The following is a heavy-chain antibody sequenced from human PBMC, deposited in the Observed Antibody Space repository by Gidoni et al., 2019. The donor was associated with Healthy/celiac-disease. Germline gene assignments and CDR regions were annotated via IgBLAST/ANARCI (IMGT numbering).Heavy chain of an antibody. CDR3: ARGSDYYDSSGYYYEVLFDY. J-gene: IGHJ4*02. V-gene: IGHV3-33*01. CDR2: IWYDGSNK. CDR1: GFTFSSSG. D-gene: IGHD3-22*01. Sequence: QVQLVESGGGVVQPGRSLRLSCAASGFTFSSSGMPWVRQAPGKGLGWVAVIWYDGSNKYYADSVKGRFTISRDNSKNTLYLQMNSLRAEDTAVYYCARGSDYYDSSGYYYEVLFDYWGQGTLVTVSS.